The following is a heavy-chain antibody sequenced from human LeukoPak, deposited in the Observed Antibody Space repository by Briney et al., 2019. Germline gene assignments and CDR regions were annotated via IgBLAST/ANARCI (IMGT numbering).Heavy chain of an antibody. J-gene: IGHJ5*02. V-gene: IGHV4-61*02. Sequence: TLSLTCTVSGDSISSGSYSWSWIRQPAGKGLEWIGRIYASGNTNYNPSLKSRVIISVDTSNNQFSLKLTSVTAADTAVSYCARMEVTNWTFPPWGQGTLVTVSS. CDR3: ARMEVTNWTFPP. CDR1: GDSISSGSYS. CDR2: IYASGNT. D-gene: IGHD1-1*01.